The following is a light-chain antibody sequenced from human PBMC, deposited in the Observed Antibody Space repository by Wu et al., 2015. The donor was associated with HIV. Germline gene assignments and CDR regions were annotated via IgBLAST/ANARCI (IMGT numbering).Light chain of an antibody. CDR2: AAS. CDR1: RSLAF. Sequence: VGDRLTITLTGEVRSLAFYSLYQQKPGKPPKVLIYAASTLQSGVPSRFSGSGSGTDFTLTISSLQPEDVATYYCQKYNTAPWTFGQGTKVEMK. V-gene: IGKV1-27*01. J-gene: IGKJ1*01. CDR3: QKYNTAPWT.